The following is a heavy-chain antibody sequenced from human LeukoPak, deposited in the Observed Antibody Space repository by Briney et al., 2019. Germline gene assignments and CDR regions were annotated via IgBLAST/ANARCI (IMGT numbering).Heavy chain of an antibody. CDR2: IYHSGST. V-gene: IGHV4-30-2*01. J-gene: IGHJ3*02. D-gene: IGHD5-24*01. Sequence: SETLSLTCTVSGGSISSSSYYWSWIRQPPGKGLEWIGYIYHSGSTYYNPSLKSRVTISVDRSKNQFSLKLSSVTAADTAVYYCARDIRWADAFDIWGQGTMVTVSS. CDR3: ARDIRWADAFDI. CDR1: GGSISSSSYY.